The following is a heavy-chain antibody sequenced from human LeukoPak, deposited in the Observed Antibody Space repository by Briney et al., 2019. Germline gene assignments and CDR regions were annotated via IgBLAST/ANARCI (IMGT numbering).Heavy chain of an antibody. J-gene: IGHJ4*02. D-gene: IGHD1-26*01. CDR2: IWYDGSNK. CDR1: GFTFSSYG. V-gene: IGHV3-30*02. Sequence: PGGSLRLSCAASGFTFSSYGMHWVRQAPGKGLEWVAVIWYDGSNKYYADSVKGRFTISRDNSKNTLYLQMNSLRAEDTAVYYCAKMYGELLDFDYWGQGTPGTVSS. CDR3: AKMYGELLDFDY.